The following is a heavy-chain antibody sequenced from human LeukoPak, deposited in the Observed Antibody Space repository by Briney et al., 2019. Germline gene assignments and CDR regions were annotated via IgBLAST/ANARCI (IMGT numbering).Heavy chain of an antibody. CDR1: GFTFSSYG. J-gene: IGHJ4*02. D-gene: IGHD5-18*01. CDR3: AKALTWIQLRTSFDY. V-gene: IGHV3-30*18. Sequence: PGGSLRLSCAASGFTFSSYGMHWVRQAPGKGLEWVAVISYDGSNKYYADSVKGRFTISRDNSKNTLYLQMNSLRAEDTAVYYCAKALTWIQLRTSFDYWGQGTLVTVSS. CDR2: ISYDGSNK.